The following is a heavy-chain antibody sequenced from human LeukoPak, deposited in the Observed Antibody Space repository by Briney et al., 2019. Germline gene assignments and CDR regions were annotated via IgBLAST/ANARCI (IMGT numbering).Heavy chain of an antibody. CDR1: GFTCSSHW. CDR3: ARGPPYGY. Sequence: GGSLRLSCAASGFTCSSHWMTWIRQAPGKGLEWVASIKKDVGEKFYVDSVKGRFTISRDNAKNSLYLHMNSQRVEDTAVYYCARGPPYGYWGQGTLVTVSS. CDR2: IKKDVGEK. V-gene: IGHV3-7*01. D-gene: IGHD3-10*01. J-gene: IGHJ4*02.